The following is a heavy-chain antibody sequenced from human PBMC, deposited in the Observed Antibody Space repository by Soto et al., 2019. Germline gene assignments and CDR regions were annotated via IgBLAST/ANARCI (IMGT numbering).Heavy chain of an antibody. V-gene: IGHV4-59*01. CDR1: GANSSYY. CDR2: IYYSGST. CDR3: ARDRPRVVAATQDYYGMDV. Sequence: GANSSYYGGWFQKHPGKGLEWIGYIYYSGSTNYNPSLKSRVTISVDTSKNQFSLKLSSVTAADTAVYYCARDRPRVVAATQDYYGMDVWGQGTTVTVSS. D-gene: IGHD2-15*01. J-gene: IGHJ6*02.